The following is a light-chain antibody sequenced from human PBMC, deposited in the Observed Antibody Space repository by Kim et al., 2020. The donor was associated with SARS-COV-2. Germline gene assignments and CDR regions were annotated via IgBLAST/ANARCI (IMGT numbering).Light chain of an antibody. V-gene: IGKV1-27*01. J-gene: IGKJ1*01. Sequence: ASIGDRVTITCRGSQAITKYLAWYQQKPGKPPKVLISAASTLQSGVPSRFSGSGSGTDFTLTISSLQPEDVATYYCQKYNGAPWTFGQGTKVDIK. CDR3: QKYNGAPWT. CDR1: QAITKY. CDR2: AAS.